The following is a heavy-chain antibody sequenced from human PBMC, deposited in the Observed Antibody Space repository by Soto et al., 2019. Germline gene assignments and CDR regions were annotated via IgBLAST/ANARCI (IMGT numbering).Heavy chain of an antibody. CDR1: EFTFSSYW. J-gene: IGHJ4*02. Sequence: PGGSLRLSCAASEFTFSSYWMSWVRQAPGKGLEWVANIKQDGSEKYYVDSVKGRFTISRDNAKNSPYLQMNSLRAEDTAVYYCATENDYVNYWGQGTLVTVSS. CDR3: ATENDYVNY. V-gene: IGHV3-7*03. CDR2: IKQDGSEK.